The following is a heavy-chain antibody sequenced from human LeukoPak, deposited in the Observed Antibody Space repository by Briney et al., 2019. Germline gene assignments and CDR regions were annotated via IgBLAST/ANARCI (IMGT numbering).Heavy chain of an antibody. V-gene: IGHV3-7*01. J-gene: IGHJ4*02. Sequence: GGSLRLSCAASGFTFSSYWMSWVRQAPGKGLEWVANIKQDGSEKYYVDSVKGRFTISRDNAKNSLYLQMNSLRAEDTAVYYCASREFYGDQPFDYWGQGTLVTVSS. CDR2: IKQDGSEK. D-gene: IGHD4-17*01. CDR1: GFTFSSYW. CDR3: ASREFYGDQPFDY.